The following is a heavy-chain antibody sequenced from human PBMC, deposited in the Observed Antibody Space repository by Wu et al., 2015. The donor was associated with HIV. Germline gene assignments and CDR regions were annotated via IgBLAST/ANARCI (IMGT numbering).Heavy chain of an antibody. Sequence: QVQLVQSGAEVKKPGASVKVSCKASGYTFTSYDINWVRQATGQGLEWMGWMNPRSGNTGYAQKFQGRVTMTRDTSISTAYMELSRLRSDDTAVYYCARDLALLWDYYYGMDVWGQGTTVTVSS. CDR1: GYTFTSYD. CDR3: ARDLALLWDYYYGMDV. J-gene: IGHJ6*02. D-gene: IGHD3-10*01. V-gene: IGHV1-8*01. CDR2: MNPRSGNT.